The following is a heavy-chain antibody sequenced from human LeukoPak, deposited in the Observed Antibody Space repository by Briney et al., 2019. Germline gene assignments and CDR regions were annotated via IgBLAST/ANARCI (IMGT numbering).Heavy chain of an antibody. Sequence: PGGSLRLSCAASGFTFNNYAMTWVRKAPGKGLDWVSAISGSGGSTYYADSVKGRFTISRDNSKNTVYLQMNSLRAEDTAVYYCAKERSSGWYYFDYWGQGTLVTVSS. CDR3: AKERSSGWYYFDY. D-gene: IGHD6-19*01. CDR2: ISGSGGST. V-gene: IGHV3-23*01. J-gene: IGHJ4*02. CDR1: GFTFNNYA.